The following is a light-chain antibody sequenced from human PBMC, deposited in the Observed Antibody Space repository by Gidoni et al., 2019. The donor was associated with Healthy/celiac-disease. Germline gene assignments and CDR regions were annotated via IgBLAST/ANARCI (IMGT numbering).Light chain of an antibody. V-gene: IGLV2-11*01. CDR1: SSDVCGYNY. CDR3: CSYAGSYVV. CDR2: DVS. J-gene: IGLJ2*01. Sequence: QSALTQPRSVSGSPGQSVTISCTGTSSDVCGYNYVSWYQQHPGKAPQLMVYDVSKRPSGVPYRFSGFKFGQPGSLTLFGLQAEDEADYYCCSYAGSYVVFGGGTKLTVL.